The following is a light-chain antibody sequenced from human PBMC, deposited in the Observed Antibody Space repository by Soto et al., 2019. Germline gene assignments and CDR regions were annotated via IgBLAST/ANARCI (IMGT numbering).Light chain of an antibody. Sequence: SVVTPPPPVSGAPGQSVPLSCTGTNSVVGGYNYVSWYQQHPGKAPKLMIYTVTKRPSGVPDRFSGSKSDNTASLTISGLQADDEADYYCCSYAGSSSYVFGTGTKVTVL. J-gene: IGLJ1*01. V-gene: IGLV2-11*01. CDR1: NSVVGGYNY. CDR3: CSYAGSSSYV. CDR2: TVT.